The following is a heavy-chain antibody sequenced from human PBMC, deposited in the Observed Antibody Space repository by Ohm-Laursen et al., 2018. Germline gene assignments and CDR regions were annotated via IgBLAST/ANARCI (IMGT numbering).Heavy chain of an antibody. J-gene: IGHJ4*02. D-gene: IGHD6-19*01. Sequence: SLRLSCSASETTGLILSNNAMSWVRQAPGEGLEGVSGITWNSGSIGYADSVKGRFTISRDTAKNSLFLQMNSLRPEDTALYYCTKDLASSGRRGFDYWGQGTLVTVSS. V-gene: IGHV3-9*01. CDR1: ETTGLILSNNA. CDR2: ITWNSGSI. CDR3: TKDLASSGRRGFDY.